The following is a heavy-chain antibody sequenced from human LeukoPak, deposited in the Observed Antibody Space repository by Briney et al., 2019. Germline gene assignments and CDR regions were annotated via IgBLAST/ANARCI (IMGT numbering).Heavy chain of an antibody. J-gene: IGHJ6*02. CDR2: ISAYNGNT. CDR1: GYTFTSYG. Sequence: ASVKVSCKASGYTFTSYGISWVRQAPGQGLEWMGWISAYNGNTNYAQKLQGRVTMTTDTSTSTAYMELRSLRSDDTAVYYCARDLYKLRATRGKAYGMDVWGQGTTVTVSS. V-gene: IGHV1-18*01. CDR3: ARDLYKLRATRGKAYGMDV. D-gene: IGHD5-24*01.